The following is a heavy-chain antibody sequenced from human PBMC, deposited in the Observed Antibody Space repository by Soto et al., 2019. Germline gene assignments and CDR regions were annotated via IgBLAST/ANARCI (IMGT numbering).Heavy chain of an antibody. CDR2: SSAYNGNR. CDR3: ARSPIAATGSLDY. CDR1: GYTFFNYG. V-gene: IGHV1-18*01. D-gene: IGHD6-6*01. J-gene: IGHJ4*02. Sequence: QVQLVQSGAEVKNPGASVKVSCKASGYTFFNYGITWVRQAPGQGLEWMGWSSAYNGNRNYAQKFQGRVTMTTDTFTSSVYMELMTLRSDDTAVYYCARSPIAATGSLDYWGQGTLVTVSS.